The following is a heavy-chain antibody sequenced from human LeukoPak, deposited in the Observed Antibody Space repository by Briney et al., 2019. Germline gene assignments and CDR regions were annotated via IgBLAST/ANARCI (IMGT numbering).Heavy chain of an antibody. D-gene: IGHD6-19*01. Sequence: GASVKVSCKASGYTFTGYYMHWVRQAPGQGPEWMGRINPNSGGTNYAQKFQGRVTMTRDTSISTAYMELSRLRSDDTAVYYCASLSSGWPGGVDYWGQGTLVTVSS. CDR1: GYTFTGYY. V-gene: IGHV1-2*06. CDR2: INPNSGGT. J-gene: IGHJ4*02. CDR3: ASLSSGWPGGVDY.